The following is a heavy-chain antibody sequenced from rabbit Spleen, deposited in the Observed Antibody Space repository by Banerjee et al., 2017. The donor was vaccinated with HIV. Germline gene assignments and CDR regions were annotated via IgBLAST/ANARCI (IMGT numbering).Heavy chain of an antibody. CDR1: GFSLFMYW. Sequence: EESGGGLVKPGGTLTLTCKASGFSLFMYWMCWVRQAPGKGLEWIACIYAGDGSTDYANWVNGRFTISKTSSTVDLKMTSLTAADTATYFCARRYDAYHYYGHFNLWGPGTLVTVS. V-gene: IGHV1S42*01. J-gene: IGHJ4*01. D-gene: IGHD1-1*01. CDR3: ARRYDAYHYYGHFNL. CDR2: IYAGDGST.